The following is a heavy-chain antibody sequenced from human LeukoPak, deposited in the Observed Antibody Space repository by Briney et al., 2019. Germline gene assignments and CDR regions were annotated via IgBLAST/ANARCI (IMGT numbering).Heavy chain of an antibody. J-gene: IGHJ4*02. Sequence: GGSLRLSCAASGFTFSSYSMNWVRQAPGKGLEWVSSISSSSSYIYYADSVKGRFTISRDNSKNTLYLQMNSLRAEDTAVYYCAKPAPWSRPKDYWGQGTLVTVSS. CDR1: GFTFSSYS. V-gene: IGHV3-21*04. CDR2: ISSSSSYI. CDR3: AKPAPWSRPKDY. D-gene: IGHD2-8*01.